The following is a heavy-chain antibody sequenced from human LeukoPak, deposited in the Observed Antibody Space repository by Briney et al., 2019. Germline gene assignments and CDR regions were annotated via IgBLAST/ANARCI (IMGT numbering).Heavy chain of an antibody. D-gene: IGHD2-2*01. V-gene: IGHV3-48*03. J-gene: IGHJ6*03. CDR2: ISSSGSTI. CDR1: GFTFSSYE. CDR3: ARVFSDIVVVPAANNYYYMDV. Sequence: GGSLRLSCAASGFTFSSYEMNWVRQAPGKGLEWVSYISSSGSTIYYADSVKGRFNIYRDNAKNSLYLQMNSLRAEDTAVYYCARVFSDIVVVPAANNYYYMDVWGKGTTVTISS.